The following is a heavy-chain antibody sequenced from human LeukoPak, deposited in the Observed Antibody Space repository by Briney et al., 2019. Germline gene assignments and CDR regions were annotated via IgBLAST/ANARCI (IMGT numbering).Heavy chain of an antibody. CDR1: GFTFSDYW. Sequence: GGSLRLSCAASGFTFSDYWMYWVRQAPGKGLVWVSRVNSDGSSTSSADSVKGRFTISRDNAKNTLYLQVSSLRAEDTAVYYCARYSGSYQQFDYWGQGTLVTVSS. D-gene: IGHD1-26*01. CDR2: VNSDGSST. J-gene: IGHJ4*02. V-gene: IGHV3-74*01. CDR3: ARYSGSYQQFDY.